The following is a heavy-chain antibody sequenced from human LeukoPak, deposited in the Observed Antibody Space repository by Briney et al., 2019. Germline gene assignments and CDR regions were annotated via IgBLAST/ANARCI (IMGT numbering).Heavy chain of an antibody. J-gene: IGHJ4*02. Sequence: GVSLRLSCAASGFTFSSYWMPWVRQAPGKGLEWVSAISGSGGRTYYADSVKGRFTISRDNSKNTLYLQMNSLRAEDTAVYFKPKTEYDIPFDYWGQGTLVTVSS. CDR1: GFTFSSYW. D-gene: IGHD3-9*01. CDR2: ISGSGGRT. CDR3: PKTEYDIPFDY. V-gene: IGHV3-23*01.